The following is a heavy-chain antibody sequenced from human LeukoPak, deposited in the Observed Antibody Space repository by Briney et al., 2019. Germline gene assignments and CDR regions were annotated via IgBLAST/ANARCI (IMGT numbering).Heavy chain of an antibody. J-gene: IGHJ6*03. V-gene: IGHV1-24*01. CDR3: ATVPGYCSSTSCSTGYYYYMDV. CDR1: GYTLTELS. CDR2: FDPEDGET. Sequence: ASVKVSCKVSGYTLTELSMHWVRQAPGKGLEWMGGFDPEDGETIYAQKFQGRVTMTEDTSTDTAYMELSSLRSEDTAVYYCATVPGYCSSTSCSTGYYYYMDVWGKGTTVTVSS. D-gene: IGHD2-2*01.